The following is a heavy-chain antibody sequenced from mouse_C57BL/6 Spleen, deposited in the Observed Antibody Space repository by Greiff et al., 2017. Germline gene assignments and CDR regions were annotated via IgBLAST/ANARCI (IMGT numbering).Heavy chain of an antibody. J-gene: IGHJ2*01. Sequence: QVQLKQPGTELVKPGASVKLSCKASGYTFTSYWMHWVKQRPGQGLEWIGNINPSNGGTNYNEKFKSKATLTVDKSSSTAYMQLSSLTSEDSAVYYCAREGPDGSYFDYWGQGTTLTVSS. CDR2: INPSNGGT. V-gene: IGHV1-53*01. CDR3: AREGPDGSYFDY. D-gene: IGHD2-3*01. CDR1: GYTFTSYW.